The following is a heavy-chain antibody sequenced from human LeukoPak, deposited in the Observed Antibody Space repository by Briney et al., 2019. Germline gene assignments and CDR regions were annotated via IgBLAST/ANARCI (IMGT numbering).Heavy chain of an antibody. CDR1: GYTFTGYY. CDR3: ARDPDWNYVVDY. CDR2: INPNSGGT. Sequence: ASVKVSCTASGYTFTGYYMHWVRQAPGQGLEWMGRINPNSGGTNYAQKFQGRVTMTRDTSISTAYMELSRLRSDDTAVYYCARDPDWNYVVDYWGQGTLVTVSS. D-gene: IGHD1-7*01. J-gene: IGHJ4*02. V-gene: IGHV1-2*06.